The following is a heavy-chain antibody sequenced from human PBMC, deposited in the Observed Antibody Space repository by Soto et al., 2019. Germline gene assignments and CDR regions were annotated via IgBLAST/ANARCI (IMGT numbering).Heavy chain of an antibody. CDR2: INPNSGGT. Sequence: ASVKVSCKASGYTFTGYYMHWVRQAPGQGLEWMGWINPNSGGTNYAQKFQGWVTMTRDTSISTAYMELSRLRSDDTAVYYCAKDTPPVYDSSGYDAFDIWGQGTMVTVSS. CDR1: GYTFTGYY. V-gene: IGHV1-2*04. CDR3: AKDTPPVYDSSGYDAFDI. J-gene: IGHJ3*02. D-gene: IGHD3-22*01.